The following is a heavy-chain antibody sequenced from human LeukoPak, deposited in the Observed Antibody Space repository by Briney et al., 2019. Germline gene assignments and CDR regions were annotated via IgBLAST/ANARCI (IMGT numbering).Heavy chain of an antibody. Sequence: GRSLRLSCVASGFSLEDDAVRWVRHAPGKGLEWVSGISWNSGVTVYADSVRGRFTIYRDNAKNSLYLKMQRLRVEDTALYYRAKDRGISPNHYMDVWGKGTPVTVS. CDR1: GFSLEDDA. D-gene: IGHD3-3*01. V-gene: IGHV3-9*01. CDR3: AKDRGISPNHYMDV. CDR2: ISWNSGVT. J-gene: IGHJ6*03.